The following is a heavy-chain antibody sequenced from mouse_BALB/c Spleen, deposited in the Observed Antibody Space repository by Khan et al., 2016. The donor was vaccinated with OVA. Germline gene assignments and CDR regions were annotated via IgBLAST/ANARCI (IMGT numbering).Heavy chain of an antibody. D-gene: IGHD1-1*01. Sequence: EVQLQESGPGLLKPSQSLSLTCTVTGYSITSDYAWNWIRQFPGNKLEWMAYIGYSGSTTYNPSLRSRLFITGVTSKSHFFKKLTSLHTADTTTYYCAGDRLLLRYPNYFDYWGQGTTLTVSS. J-gene: IGHJ2*01. CDR1: GYSITSDYA. CDR3: AGDRLLLRYPNYFDY. CDR2: IGYSGST. V-gene: IGHV3-2*02.